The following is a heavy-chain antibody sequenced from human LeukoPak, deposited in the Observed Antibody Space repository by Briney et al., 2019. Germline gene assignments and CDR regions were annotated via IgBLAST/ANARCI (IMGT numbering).Heavy chain of an antibody. CDR2: YDGSNK. D-gene: IGHD3-16*01. CDR3: AKIPLWGSSLNDAFDI. V-gene: IGHV3-30*02. J-gene: IGHJ3*02. CDR1: RFNLSTYG. Sequence: GGSLRLSCTASRFNLSTYGWHWVRQAPGKGLEWVYDGSNKYYADSVKGRFTISRDKSKNTLYLQMNSLRAEDTAVYYCAKIPLWGSSLNDAFDIWGQGTMVTVSS.